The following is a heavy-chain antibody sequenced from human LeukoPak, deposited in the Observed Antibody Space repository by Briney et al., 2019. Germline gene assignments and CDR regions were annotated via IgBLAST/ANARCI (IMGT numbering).Heavy chain of an antibody. CDR2: IKQDGSEK. CDR1: GFTFSNYW. D-gene: IGHD2-2*02. V-gene: IGHV3-7*01. CDR3: ARDLYQLLYLFDY. Sequence: PGGSLRLSCAASGFTFSNYWMSWVRQAPGKGLEWVANIKQDGSEKYYVDSVKGRFTISRDNAKNSLYLQMNSLRAEDTAVYYCARDLYQLLYLFDYWGQGTLVTVSS. J-gene: IGHJ4*02.